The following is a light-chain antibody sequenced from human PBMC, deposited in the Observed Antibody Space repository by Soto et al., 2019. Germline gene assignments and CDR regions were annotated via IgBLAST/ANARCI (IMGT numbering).Light chain of an antibody. Sequence: ETAMTQSPAALSVSPGEKITLSCRASQSVSRNLAWYQQRPGQTPRLVIYSASTRATGIPVRFSGSGSGTNYTLTISSLQSEDFAVYYCQQYNNWPLTFGGGTKVEIK. J-gene: IGKJ4*01. V-gene: IGKV3-15*01. CDR3: QQYNNWPLT. CDR2: SAS. CDR1: QSVSRN.